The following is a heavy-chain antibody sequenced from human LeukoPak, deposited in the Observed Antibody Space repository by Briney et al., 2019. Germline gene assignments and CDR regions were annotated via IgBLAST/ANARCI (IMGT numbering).Heavy chain of an antibody. Sequence: GGSLRLSCAASGFTFSSYAMYWVRQAPGKGLEWVSGIFGSGGSTHYADSVKGRFTISRDNSKNTVYLQMNSPRAEDTAVYYCAKTTTGYSSGRFPGWPVDYWGQGTLVTVSS. D-gene: IGHD6-19*01. CDR3: AKTTTGYSSGRFPGWPVDY. CDR1: GFTFSSYA. V-gene: IGHV3-23*01. J-gene: IGHJ4*02. CDR2: IFGSGGST.